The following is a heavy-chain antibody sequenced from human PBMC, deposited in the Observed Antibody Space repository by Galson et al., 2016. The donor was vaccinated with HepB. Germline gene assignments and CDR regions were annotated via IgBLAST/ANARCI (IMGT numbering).Heavy chain of an antibody. V-gene: IGHV3-23*01. CDR1: GFVFSNFG. CDR3: AKERLVRRIFDH. D-gene: IGHD1-1*01. CDR2: ISPRRTT. J-gene: IGHJ4*02. Sequence: SLRLSCAASGFVFSNFGLSWVRQAPGKGLEWVASISPRRTTYYSDSVQGRFTITRDNSNNTLYLQVNGMRAEDTAVYYCAKERLVRRIFDHWGQGTLPTVSS.